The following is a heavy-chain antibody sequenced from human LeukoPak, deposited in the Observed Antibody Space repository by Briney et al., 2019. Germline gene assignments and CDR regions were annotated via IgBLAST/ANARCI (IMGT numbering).Heavy chain of an antibody. CDR1: GYTFASYW. D-gene: IGHD1-26*01. CDR2: IDPRDFET. V-gene: IGHV5-51*01. CDR3: ARQASGNFDY. Sequence: GESLRISCKGSGYTFASYWIGWVRQMPGKGLEWMGIIDPRDFETRYSPSFQGQVTISVDKSITTAYLQWSNLKASDTAIYYCARQASGNFDYWGQGTLVTVSS. J-gene: IGHJ4*02.